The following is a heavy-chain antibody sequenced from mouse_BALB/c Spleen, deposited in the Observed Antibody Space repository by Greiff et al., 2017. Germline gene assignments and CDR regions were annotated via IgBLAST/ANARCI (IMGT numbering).Heavy chain of an antibody. Sequence: EVQLQQSGPELVKPGASVKMSCKASGYTFTSYVMHWVKQKPGQGLEWIGYINPYNDGTKYNEKFKGKATLTSDKSSSTAYMELISLTSEDSAVYYCARDYYGSTPYFDVWGAGTTVTVSS. V-gene: IGHV1-14*01. CDR3: ARDYYGSTPYFDV. D-gene: IGHD1-1*01. CDR1: GYTFTSYV. J-gene: IGHJ1*01. CDR2: INPYNDGT.